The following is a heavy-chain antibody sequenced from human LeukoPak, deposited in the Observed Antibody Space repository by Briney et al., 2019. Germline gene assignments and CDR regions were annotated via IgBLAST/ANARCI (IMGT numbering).Heavy chain of an antibody. CDR1: GGSVSSGSYY. Sequence: SETLSLTRTVSGGSVSSGSYYWSWIRQPPGKGLEWIGYIYYSGSTNYNPSLKSRVTISVDTSKNQFSLKLSSVTAADTAVYYCARVDCSSTSCYTPQYYFDYWGQGTLVTVSS. D-gene: IGHD2-2*02. V-gene: IGHV4-61*01. J-gene: IGHJ4*02. CDR3: ARVDCSSTSCYTPQYYFDY. CDR2: IYYSGST.